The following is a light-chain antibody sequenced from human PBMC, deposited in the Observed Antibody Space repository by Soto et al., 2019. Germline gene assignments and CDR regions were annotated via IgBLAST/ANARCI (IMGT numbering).Light chain of an antibody. CDR2: EVT. V-gene: IGLV2-8*01. CDR1: SSDVGGYNY. CDR3: SSPGGANNLI. J-gene: IGLJ2*01. Sequence: QSVLTQPPSASGSPGQSVTMSCTGTSSDVGGYNYVSWYQQHPGKGPKLMIYEVTKRPSGVPDRFSGSKSGNTASLTVSGLQSEDEAEYYCSSPGGANNLIFGGGTQLTVL.